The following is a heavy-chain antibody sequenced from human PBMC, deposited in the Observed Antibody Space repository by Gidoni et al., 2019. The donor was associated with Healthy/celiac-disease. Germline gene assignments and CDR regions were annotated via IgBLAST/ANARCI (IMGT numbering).Heavy chain of an antibody. V-gene: IGHV6-1*01. CDR3: ARDDCSSTSCYTSYGMDV. Sequence: QVQLQQSGPGLVKPSQTLSLTCAISGDRVSSNSAAWNWIRQSPSRGLEWLGRTYYRSKWYNDYAVSVKSRITINPDTSKNQFSLQLNSVTPEDTAVYYCARDDCSSTSCYTSYGMDVWGQGTTVTVSS. D-gene: IGHD2-2*02. J-gene: IGHJ6*02. CDR1: GDRVSSNSAA. CDR2: TYYRSKWYN.